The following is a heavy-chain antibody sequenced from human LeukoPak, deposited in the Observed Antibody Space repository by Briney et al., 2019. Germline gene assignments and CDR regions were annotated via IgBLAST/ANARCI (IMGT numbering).Heavy chain of an antibody. Sequence: GGSLRLSCAASGFTFSSYAMNWVRQAPGKGLEWLSAISGSGGSTYYADSVKGRFTIPRDTSKNTLYLEMNSLRAEDTAVYYCAKVGALVGTTTGDSWGQGTLVTVSS. V-gene: IGHV3-23*01. CDR1: GFTFSSYA. CDR3: AKVGALVGTTTGDS. CDR2: ISGSGGST. D-gene: IGHD1-26*01. J-gene: IGHJ4*02.